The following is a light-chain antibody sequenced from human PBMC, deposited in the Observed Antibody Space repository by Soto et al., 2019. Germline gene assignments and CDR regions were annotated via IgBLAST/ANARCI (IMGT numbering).Light chain of an antibody. CDR3: QQYNTWPRT. J-gene: IGKJ1*01. CDR2: GAS. V-gene: IGKV3-15*01. Sequence: EIVMTQSPATLSVSPGERATLSCRASQSVSSNLAWYQHNPGQAPRLLINGASTRAIGIPARFSGSGSGTEFTLTISSLQSEDSAVYYCQQYNTWPRTFGQGTTVDIK. CDR1: QSVSSN.